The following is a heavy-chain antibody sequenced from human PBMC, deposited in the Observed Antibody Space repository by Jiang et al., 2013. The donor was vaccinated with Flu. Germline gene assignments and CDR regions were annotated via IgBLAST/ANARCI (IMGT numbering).Heavy chain of an antibody. CDR2: ISSSGSTI. Sequence: VQLVESGGGLVQPGGSLRLSCAASGFTFSSYEMNWVRQAPGKGLEWVSYISSSGSTIYYADSVKGRFTISRDNAKNSLYLQMNSLRAEDTAVYYCARVDPRMIRHFDYWGQGTLVTVSS. D-gene: IGHD3-22*01. CDR1: GFTFSSYE. J-gene: IGHJ4*02. V-gene: IGHV3-48*03. CDR3: ARVDPRMIRHFDY.